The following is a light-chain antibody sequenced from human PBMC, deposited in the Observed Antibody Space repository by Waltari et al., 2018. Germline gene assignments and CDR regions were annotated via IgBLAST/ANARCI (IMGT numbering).Light chain of an antibody. CDR3: QQINSYQST. CDR2: AAS. J-gene: IGKJ1*01. CDR1: QGISNS. V-gene: IGKV1-9*01. Sequence: IQLTHSLSSLSASVGDRVTITCRASQGISNSLSWYQQKPGKAPKLLIYAASTLQSGVPSRFSGSGSGTDYTLTISSLQPEDFATYYCQQINSYQSTFGQGTKVEIK.